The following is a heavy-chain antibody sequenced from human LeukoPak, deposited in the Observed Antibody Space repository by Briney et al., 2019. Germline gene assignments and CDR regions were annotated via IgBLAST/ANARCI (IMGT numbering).Heavy chain of an antibody. J-gene: IGHJ5*02. V-gene: IGHV4-59*01. D-gene: IGHD6-13*01. CDR2: IYYSGST. CDR3: ARWYSSSWTDNWFDP. Sequence: SETLSLTCTVSGGSISSYYWSWIRQPPGKGLEWIGYIYYSGSTNCNPSLKSRVTISVDTSKNQFSLKLSSVTAADTAVYYCARWYSSSWTDNWFDPWGQGTLVTVSS. CDR1: GGSISSYY.